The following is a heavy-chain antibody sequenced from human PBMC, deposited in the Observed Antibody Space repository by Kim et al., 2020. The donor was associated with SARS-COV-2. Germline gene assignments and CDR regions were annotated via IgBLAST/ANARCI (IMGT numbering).Heavy chain of an antibody. Sequence: GGSLRLSCAASGFTFSTYAMTWVRQAPGKGLEWVSTIGPGGDRHYADSVMGRFTISRDNSKNTLYLQMDSLGAEDTALYYCAKYSGVAPRRDFDYWGQGTLVTVSS. CDR1: GFTFSTYA. J-gene: IGHJ4*02. V-gene: IGHV3-23*01. CDR3: AKYSGVAPRRDFDY. D-gene: IGHD2-15*01. CDR2: IGPGGDR.